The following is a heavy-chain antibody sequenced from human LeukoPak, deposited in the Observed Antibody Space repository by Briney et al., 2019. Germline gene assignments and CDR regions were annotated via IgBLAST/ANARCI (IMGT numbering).Heavy chain of an antibody. CDR3: ARGPNHSSSWYGWFDP. D-gene: IGHD6-13*01. Sequence: SVKVSCKASGGTFSSYAISWVRQAPGQGLEWMGGIIPIFGTANYAQKFQGRVTITADESTSTAYMELSSLRSEDTAVYYCARGPNHSSSWYGWFDPWGQGTLVTVSS. CDR2: IIPIFGTA. J-gene: IGHJ5*02. V-gene: IGHV1-69*13. CDR1: GGTFSSYA.